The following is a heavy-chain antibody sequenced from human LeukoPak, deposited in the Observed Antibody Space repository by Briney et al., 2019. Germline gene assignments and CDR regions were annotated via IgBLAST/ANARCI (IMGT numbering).Heavy chain of an antibody. CDR2: IYHSGST. D-gene: IGHD5-24*01. CDR3: ARLQRWLQWGTGFDY. J-gene: IGHJ4*02. V-gene: IGHV4-38-2*02. Sequence: PSETLSLTCTVSGYSISSGYYWGWIRQPPGKGLEWIGSIYHSGSTYYNPSLKSRVTISVDTSKNQFSLKLSSVTAADTAVYYCARLQRWLQWGTGFDYWGQGTLVTVSS. CDR1: GYSISSGYY.